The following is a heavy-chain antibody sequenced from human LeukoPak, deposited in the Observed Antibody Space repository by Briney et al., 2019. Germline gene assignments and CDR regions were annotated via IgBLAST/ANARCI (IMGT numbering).Heavy chain of an antibody. CDR1: GGSISSGGYY. CDR3: ARWHYYGSGSYFGT. V-gene: IGHV4-61*08. CDR2: IYYSGGT. J-gene: IGHJ5*02. Sequence: PSQTLSLTCTVSGGSISSGGYYWSWIRQPPGKGLEWIGYIYYSGGTNYNPSLKSRVTISVDASKNQFSLKLSSVTAADTAVYYCARWHYYGSGSYFGTWGQGTLVTVSS. D-gene: IGHD3-10*01.